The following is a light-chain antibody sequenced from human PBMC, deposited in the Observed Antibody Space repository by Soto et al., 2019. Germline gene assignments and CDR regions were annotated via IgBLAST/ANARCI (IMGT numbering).Light chain of an antibody. CDR1: STDVGGYDY. Sequence: QSVLTQPASVSGSPGQSITISCTGASTDVGGYDYVSWYQQHPGKAPKLIIYEVSNRPSGVSNRFSGSKSGNTASLTISGLQAEDEAYYYCSSYTSTSALDVFGTGTKLTVL. J-gene: IGLJ1*01. V-gene: IGLV2-14*01. CDR2: EVS. CDR3: SSYTSTSALDV.